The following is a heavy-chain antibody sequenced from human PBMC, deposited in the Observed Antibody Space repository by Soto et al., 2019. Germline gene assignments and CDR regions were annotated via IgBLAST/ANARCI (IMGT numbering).Heavy chain of an antibody. CDR1: GYTFTSYA. Sequence: ASVKVSCKASGYTFTSYAMHWVRQAPGQRLEWMGWISADNGNTNYSQKLQGRVTMTTDTSTSTAYMELRSLRSDDTAVYYCAREGYCSSTSCYTFFYYYSGMDVWGQGTTVTVSS. J-gene: IGHJ6*02. V-gene: IGHV1-18*01. CDR2: ISADNGNT. CDR3: AREGYCSSTSCYTFFYYYSGMDV. D-gene: IGHD2-2*01.